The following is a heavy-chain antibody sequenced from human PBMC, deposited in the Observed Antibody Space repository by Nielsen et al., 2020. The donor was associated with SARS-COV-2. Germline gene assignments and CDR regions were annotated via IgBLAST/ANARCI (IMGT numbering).Heavy chain of an antibody. CDR2: INPNSGGT. D-gene: IGHD1-20*01. CDR1: GYTFTSYA. J-gene: IGHJ5*02. V-gene: IGHV1-2*04. CDR3: ARGSRYNWNGNWFDP. Sequence: ASVKVSCKASGYTFTSYAMHWVRQAPGQRLEWMGWINPNSGGTNYAQKFQGWVTMTRDTSISTAYMELSRLRSDDTAVYYCARGSRYNWNGNWFDPWGQGTLVTVSS.